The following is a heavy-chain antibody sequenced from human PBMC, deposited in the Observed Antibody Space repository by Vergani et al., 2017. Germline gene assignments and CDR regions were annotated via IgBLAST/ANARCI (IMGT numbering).Heavy chain of an antibody. J-gene: IGHJ4*02. CDR1: GYTFTNYW. Sequence: EVQLVQSGAEVKKPGESLKISCKGSGYTFTNYWVGWVRQMPGKGLEWMVIILPGNSDTRYSPSFQGQVTISADKYITTAYLQWSSLKASDTAMYYCARRYCSSGICNLDYWGQGTLVTVSS. D-gene: IGHD2-15*01. CDR3: ARRYCSSGICNLDY. CDR2: ILPGNSDT. V-gene: IGHV5-51*03.